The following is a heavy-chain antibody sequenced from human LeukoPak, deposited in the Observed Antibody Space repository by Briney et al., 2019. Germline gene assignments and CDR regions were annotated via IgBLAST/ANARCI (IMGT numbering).Heavy chain of an antibody. D-gene: IGHD2-8*02. Sequence: GGSLRLSCAASGFTVSNNYMNWVRQAPGKGLEWVSVIYSGGNTYYADSVKGRFTISRDNSKNTLYLQMSSLRAEDTAVYYCARDGILGHAFDIWGQGTMVTVSS. CDR2: IYSGGNT. CDR1: GFTVSNNY. V-gene: IGHV3-66*01. CDR3: ARDGILGHAFDI. J-gene: IGHJ3*02.